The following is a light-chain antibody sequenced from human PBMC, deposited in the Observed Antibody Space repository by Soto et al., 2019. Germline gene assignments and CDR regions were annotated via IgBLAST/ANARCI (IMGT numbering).Light chain of an antibody. CDR3: QQRNVWPPIT. CDR1: QSIHTS. J-gene: IGKJ5*01. CDR2: DST. V-gene: IGKV3-11*01. Sequence: VLTQSPATLSLSPGERATLSGMASQSIHTSLAWYQQKSGKPPRLVIYDSTLRANGVPDRFGGSRSGTEFTLTINSLEPEDFAVYYCQQRNVWPPITFGQGTRLEI.